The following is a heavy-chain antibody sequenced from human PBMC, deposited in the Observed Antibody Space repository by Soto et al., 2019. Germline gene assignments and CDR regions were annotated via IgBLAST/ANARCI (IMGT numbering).Heavy chain of an antibody. D-gene: IGHD5-12*01. V-gene: IGHV3-30*18. J-gene: IGHJ4*02. CDR1: GFTFSSYG. CDR3: AKGRTSPYSGCHFDY. CDR2: ISYDGSNK. Sequence: GGSLRLSCAASGFTFSSYGMHWVRQAPGKGLEWVAVISYDGSNKYYADSVKGRFTISRDNSKYTLYLQMNSIRAEDTAVYYCAKGRTSPYSGCHFDYWGQGTLVTVSS.